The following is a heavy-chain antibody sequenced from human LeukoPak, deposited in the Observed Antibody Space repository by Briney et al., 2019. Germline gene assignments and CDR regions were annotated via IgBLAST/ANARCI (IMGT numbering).Heavy chain of an antibody. Sequence: ASVKVSCKASGYTFTSYGISWVRQAPGQGLEWMGWISAYNGNTNYAQKLQSRVTMTTDTSTSTAYMELRSLRSDDTAVYCCARDLPRTYYDFWSGYSFYFDYWGQGTLVTVSS. CDR3: ARDLPRTYYDFWSGYSFYFDY. V-gene: IGHV1-18*01. CDR2: ISAYNGNT. J-gene: IGHJ4*02. CDR1: GYTFTSYG. D-gene: IGHD3-3*01.